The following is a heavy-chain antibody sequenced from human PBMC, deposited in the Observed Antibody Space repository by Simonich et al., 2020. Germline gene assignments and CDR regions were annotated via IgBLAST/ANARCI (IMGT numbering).Heavy chain of an antibody. CDR2: IYYSGST. J-gene: IGHJ4*02. V-gene: IGHV4-59*08. Sequence: QVQLQESGPGLVKPSETLSLTCTVSGGSISSYYWSWIRQPPGKELEWIGYIYYSGSTNNNPSLTSRVTISVDTSKNQFSLELSSLTAAATAVYYCARLPDYWGQGTLVTVSS. CDR3: ARLPDY. CDR1: GGSISSYY.